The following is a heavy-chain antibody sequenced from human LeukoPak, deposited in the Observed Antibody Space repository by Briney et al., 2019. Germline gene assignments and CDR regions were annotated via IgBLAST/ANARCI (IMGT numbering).Heavy chain of an antibody. CDR1: GYTFTSYD. J-gene: IGHJ4*02. CDR3: ANRHAYYYDSSGYFLREV. D-gene: IGHD3-22*01. CDR2: MNPNSGNT. V-gene: IGHV1-8*01. Sequence: ASVKVSCKASGYTFTSYDINWVRQATGQGLEWMGWMNPNSGNTGYAQKFQGRVTMTRNTSISTAYMELSSLRSEDTAVYYCANRHAYYYDSSGYFLREVWGQRTLVTVSS.